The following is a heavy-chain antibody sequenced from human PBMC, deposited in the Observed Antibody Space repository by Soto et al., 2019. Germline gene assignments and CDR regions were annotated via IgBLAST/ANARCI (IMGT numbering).Heavy chain of an antibody. V-gene: IGHV4-39*02. Sequence: SETLSLTCSVSGGSINYNSYYWGWIRQPPGKGLEWVGGIFYTGTTYYSPSLKDRVTISVDTSKNSFSLNLTSVTAADTAVYFCARLVVVAPVANAWGQGTMVTVSS. D-gene: IGHD2-2*01. CDR1: GGSINYNSYY. J-gene: IGHJ5*02. CDR3: ARLVVVAPVANA. CDR2: IFYTGTT.